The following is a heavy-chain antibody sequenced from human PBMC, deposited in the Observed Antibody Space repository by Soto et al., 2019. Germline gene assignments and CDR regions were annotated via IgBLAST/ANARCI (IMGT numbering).Heavy chain of an antibody. D-gene: IGHD6-19*01. CDR2: IRSKANSYAT. CDR3: TSTTPFIAVAGPSGMDV. V-gene: IGHV3-73*01. J-gene: IGHJ6*02. CDR1: GFSFSGSA. Sequence: GGSVRLSCAASGFSFSGSAMHWVRQASGKGLEWVGRIRSKANSYATAYAASVKGRFTISRDGSKNTAYLQMNSLKTEDTAVYYCTSTTPFIAVAGPSGMDVWGQGTTVTVSS.